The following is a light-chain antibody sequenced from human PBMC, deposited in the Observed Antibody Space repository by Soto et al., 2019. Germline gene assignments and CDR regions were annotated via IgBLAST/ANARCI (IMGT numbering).Light chain of an antibody. CDR3: QQAHSFPLT. V-gene: IGKV1-12*01. CDR1: QDIITW. CDR2: AAS. Sequence: DIQMTQSPSSVSASVGDRVTITCRASQDIITWLAWYQQKPGKAPKLLISAASTLQSGVPSRFSGSGSGTDCTLTISSLQPEDYATYHCQQAHSFPLTFGGGTKVEIK. J-gene: IGKJ4*02.